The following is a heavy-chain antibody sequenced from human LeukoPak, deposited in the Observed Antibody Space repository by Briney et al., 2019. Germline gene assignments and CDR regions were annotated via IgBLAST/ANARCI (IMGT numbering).Heavy chain of an antibody. CDR1: GYTFTSYD. V-gene: IGHV1-8*01. J-gene: IGHJ4*02. CDR3: ARGITYYDISSGRNAYFDN. D-gene: IGHD3-3*01. CDR2: VNPNSDTT. Sequence: GASVKVSCKASGYTFTSYDINWVRQATGQGLEWRGWVNPNSDTTGHAQKFQGRLTMTKNTSISTGYKDLSSLQSEVTAVDDCARGITYYDISSGRNAYFDNWGRGTLVTVSS.